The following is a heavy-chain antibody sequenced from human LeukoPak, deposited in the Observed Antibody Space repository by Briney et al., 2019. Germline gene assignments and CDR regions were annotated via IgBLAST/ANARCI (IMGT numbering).Heavy chain of an antibody. CDR1: GFTFSSYA. Sequence: PGGSLRLSCAASGFTFSSYAMHWVRQAPGKGLEWVAVISYDGSNKYYADSVKGRFTISRDNSKNTLYLQMNSLRAEDTAVYYCARDFYGSGSYFNIAFDYWGQGTLVTVSS. J-gene: IGHJ4*02. CDR3: ARDFYGSGSYFNIAFDY. D-gene: IGHD3-10*01. V-gene: IGHV3-30*04. CDR2: ISYDGSNK.